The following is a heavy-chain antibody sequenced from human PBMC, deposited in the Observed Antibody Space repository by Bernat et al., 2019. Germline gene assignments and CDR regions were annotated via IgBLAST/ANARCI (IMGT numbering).Heavy chain of an antibody. D-gene: IGHD1-26*01. Sequence: QVQLVESGGGVVQPGRSLRLSCAASGFTFSSYGMHWVRQAPGKGLEWVAVIWYDGSNKYYADSVKGRFTISRDNSKNTLYLQMNSLRAEDTAMYYCARLGAAGYRTSSHYYYMDVWGKGTTVTVSS. CDR2: IWYDGSNK. CDR1: GFTFSSYG. V-gene: IGHV3-33*01. J-gene: IGHJ6*03. CDR3: ARLGAAGYRTSSHYYYMDV.